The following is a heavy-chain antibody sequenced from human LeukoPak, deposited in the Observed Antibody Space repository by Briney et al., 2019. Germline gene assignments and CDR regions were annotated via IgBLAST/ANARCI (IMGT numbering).Heavy chain of an antibody. D-gene: IGHD4-23*01. CDR3: ALTDYGGGSDY. Sequence: SETLSLTCTVSGGSINNYYWSWIRQPPGMGLDWIGYIFYSGSTNYNPSLKSRLTISVDTSKNQFSLKLSSVTAADTAVYYCALTDYGGGSDYWGQGTLVTVSS. J-gene: IGHJ4*02. V-gene: IGHV4-59*01. CDR1: GGSINNYY. CDR2: IFYSGST.